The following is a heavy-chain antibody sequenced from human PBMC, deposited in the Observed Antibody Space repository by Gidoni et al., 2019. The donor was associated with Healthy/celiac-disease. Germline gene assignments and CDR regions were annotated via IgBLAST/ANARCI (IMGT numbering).Heavy chain of an antibody. Sequence: EVQLVESGGGVVRPGGSLRLSCAASGFTFDDYGMSWVRQAPGKGLEWVSGINWNGGSTGYADSVKGRFTISRDNAKNSLYLQMNSLRAEDTALYYCARVFYDYVWGSYPSNWFDPWGQGTLVTVSS. D-gene: IGHD3-16*01. CDR3: ARVFYDYVWGSYPSNWFDP. V-gene: IGHV3-20*04. CDR2: INWNGGST. J-gene: IGHJ5*02. CDR1: GFTFDDYG.